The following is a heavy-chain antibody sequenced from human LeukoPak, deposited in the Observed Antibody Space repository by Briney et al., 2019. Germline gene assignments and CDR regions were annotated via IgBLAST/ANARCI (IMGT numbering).Heavy chain of an antibody. CDR1: GYTFNTYG. V-gene: IGHV1-18*04. CDR2: ISPYNGDT. J-gene: IGHJ3*02. CDR3: ARNLWFGESSDAFDM. D-gene: IGHD3-10*01. Sequence: ASVKVSCKASGYTFNTYGITWVRQAPGQGLEWMGWISPYNGDTHYAQKFQDRVTMTTDTSTSTAYMEMSRLRSDDTAVYYCARNLWFGESSDAFDMWGQGTMVTVSS.